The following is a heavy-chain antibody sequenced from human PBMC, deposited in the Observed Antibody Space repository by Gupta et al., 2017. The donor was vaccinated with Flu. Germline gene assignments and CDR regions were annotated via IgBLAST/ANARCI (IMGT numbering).Heavy chain of an antibody. CDR1: ISSYY. D-gene: IGHD6-19*01. CDR2: IYYSGST. V-gene: IGHV4-59*08. Sequence: ISSYYWSWIRRPPGKRLEWIGYIYYSGSTNYNPSLKSRVTISVDTSKNQFSLKLSSVTAADTAIYYCARRAYTSGWYPLDYWGQGTMGTVSS. J-gene: IGHJ4*02. CDR3: ARRAYTSGWYPLDY.